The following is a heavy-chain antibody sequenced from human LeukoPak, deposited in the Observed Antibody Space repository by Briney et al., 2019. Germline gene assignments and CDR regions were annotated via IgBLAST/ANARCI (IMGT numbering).Heavy chain of an antibody. Sequence: PGGSLRLSCAASGFIFSSYWMHWVRQAPGKGLVWVSRINSDGSSTSYADSVKGRFTISRDNAKNTLYLQMNSLRAEDTAVYYCAGVGARGAFDIWGQGTMVTVSS. J-gene: IGHJ3*02. CDR2: INSDGSST. CDR3: AGVGARGAFDI. CDR1: GFIFSSYW. V-gene: IGHV3-74*01.